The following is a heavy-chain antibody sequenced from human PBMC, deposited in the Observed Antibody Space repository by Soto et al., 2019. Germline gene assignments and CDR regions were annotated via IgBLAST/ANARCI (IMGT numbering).Heavy chain of an antibody. CDR3: ARLKSGSYYLY. CDR2: IKQDGSEK. Sequence: EVQLVESGGGLVQPGGSLRLSCAASGFTFSSYGMSWVRQAPGKGLEWVANIKQDGSEKYYVDSVKGRFTISRDNAKNSLYLQMNSLRAENTAVYYCARLKSGSYYLYWGQGTLVTVSS. D-gene: IGHD1-26*01. J-gene: IGHJ4*01. CDR1: GFTFSSYG. V-gene: IGHV3-7*05.